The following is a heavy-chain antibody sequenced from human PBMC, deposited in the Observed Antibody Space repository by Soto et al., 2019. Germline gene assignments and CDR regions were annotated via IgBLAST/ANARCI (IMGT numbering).Heavy chain of an antibody. D-gene: IGHD6-13*01. V-gene: IGHV3-23*01. Sequence: DVQLLESGGGLVEPGGSLRLSCDASGFSFSSYAMTWVRQAPGRGLEWVSVISGSDGSTYYADSVKGRFTISRDNTKNTLYLQMNSLRAEHTAVYYCAKDRERDAWYEVYWGQGTLVTVSS. CDR1: GFSFSSYA. CDR2: ISGSDGST. CDR3: AKDRERDAWYEVY. J-gene: IGHJ4*02.